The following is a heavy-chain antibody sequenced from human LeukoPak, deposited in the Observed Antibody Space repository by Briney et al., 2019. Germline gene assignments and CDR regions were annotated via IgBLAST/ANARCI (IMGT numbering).Heavy chain of an antibody. D-gene: IGHD3-10*01. CDR1: GLPFGGFS. J-gene: IGHJ5*02. Sequence: GGSLRLSCAASGLPFGGFSMNWVRQAPGKGLEWVSSISTSSSYIYYGDSVKGRFTISRDNAKNSLYLQMNSLRAEDTAVYYCATDLIHYYGSGAKTWGQGTLVTVSS. CDR2: ISTSSSYI. V-gene: IGHV3-21*01. CDR3: ATDLIHYYGSGAKT.